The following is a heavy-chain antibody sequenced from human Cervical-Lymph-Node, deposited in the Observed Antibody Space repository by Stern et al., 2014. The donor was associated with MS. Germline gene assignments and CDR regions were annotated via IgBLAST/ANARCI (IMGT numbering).Heavy chain of an antibody. D-gene: IGHD4-23*01. CDR1: GATFSTNG. V-gene: IGHV1-69*01. Sequence: VQLVESGAEVKKPGSSVKVSCQVSGATFSTNGISWVRQGPGQGPEWMGASVPIFERSNYAQRFRGRVTITADESTSTSYMELTSLRSDDTGVYYCAREHHGGNFAAWGQGTLVTVSS. CDR2: SVPIFERS. CDR3: AREHHGGNFAA. J-gene: IGHJ5*02.